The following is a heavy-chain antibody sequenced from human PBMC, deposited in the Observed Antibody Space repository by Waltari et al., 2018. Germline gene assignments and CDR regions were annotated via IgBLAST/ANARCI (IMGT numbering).Heavy chain of an antibody. V-gene: IGHV3-7*04. CDR2: IKHDGSEK. J-gene: IGHJ4*02. Sequence: EVQLVESGGGLVQPGGSLRLSCAASGSTLSSYRMPWVRQAPGKGLEWVANIKHDGSEKYYVDSVKGRFTISRDNAKNSLFLQMNSLRAEDTAVYYCAREGGNYGYWGQGTLVTVSS. CDR1: GSTLSSYR. D-gene: IGHD1-26*01. CDR3: AREGGNYGY.